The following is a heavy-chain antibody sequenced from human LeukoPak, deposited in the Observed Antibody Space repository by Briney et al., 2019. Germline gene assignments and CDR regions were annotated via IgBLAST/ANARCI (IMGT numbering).Heavy chain of an antibody. Sequence: GASVKVSCKASGYTFTSYGISWVRQAPGQGLEWMGWISAYNGNTNCAQKLQGRVTMTTDTSTSTAYMELRSLRSDDTAVYYCARDRRGYSGYDFFAYYYYSYGMDVWGQGTTVTVSS. CDR3: ARDRRGYSGYDFFAYYYYSYGMDV. CDR2: ISAYNGNT. CDR1: GYTFTSYG. V-gene: IGHV1-18*01. D-gene: IGHD5-12*01. J-gene: IGHJ6*02.